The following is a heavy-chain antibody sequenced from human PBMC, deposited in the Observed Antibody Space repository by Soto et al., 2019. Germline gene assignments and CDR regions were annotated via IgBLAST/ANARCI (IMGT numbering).Heavy chain of an antibody. J-gene: IGHJ5*01. CDR2: IIPVFGTA. CDR1: GGVFRNYA. V-gene: IGHV1-69*01. CDR3: ARDRWGSYSFES. D-gene: IGHD1-26*01. Sequence: QVQLVQSGAEVKKPGSSVKVSCKASGGVFRNYAINWVRQAPGQGLEWMGGIIPVFGTADYPQKFQGRVTITADESTTTDYMELTSLKTEDTAVYFCARDRWGSYSFESWGQGTLVTVAS.